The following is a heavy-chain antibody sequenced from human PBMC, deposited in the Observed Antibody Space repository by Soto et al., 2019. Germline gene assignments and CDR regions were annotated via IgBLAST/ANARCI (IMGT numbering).Heavy chain of an antibody. Sequence: ASVKVSCKASGGTFSSYAISWVRQAPGQGLEWMGGIIPIFGTANYAQKFQGRVTITADESTSTAYMELSSLRSEDTAVYYCARGAEGATARFDPWGQGTLVTVSS. J-gene: IGHJ5*02. CDR3: ARGAEGATARFDP. CDR1: GGTFSSYA. CDR2: IIPIFGTA. V-gene: IGHV1-69*13. D-gene: IGHD1-26*01.